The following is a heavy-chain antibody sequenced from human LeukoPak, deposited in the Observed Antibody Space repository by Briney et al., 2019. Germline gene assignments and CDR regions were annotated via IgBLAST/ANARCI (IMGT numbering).Heavy chain of an antibody. J-gene: IGHJ3*02. V-gene: IGHV3-74*01. Sequence: GSLRLSCAVSGFTFSSYWMHWVRQAPGKGLVWVSRINSDGRRTTYAESVKGRFTISRDNAKNTLYLQMNSLRAEDTAVYYCASLFLCYGCSSSSASVNIWGQGTMVTVSS. CDR3: ASLFLCYGCSSSSASVNI. D-gene: IGHD6-6*01. CDR2: INSDGRRT. CDR1: GFTFSSYW.